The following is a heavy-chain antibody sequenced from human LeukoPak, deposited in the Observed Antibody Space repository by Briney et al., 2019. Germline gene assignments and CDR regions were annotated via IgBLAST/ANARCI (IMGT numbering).Heavy chain of an antibody. CDR3: AREKDGGTAGAFDM. Sequence: ASVKVSCKASGYTFTSYGISWVRQAPGQGLKWMGWISPYNGNTNYAQKLQGRVTMTTDTSTSTAYMELRSLISDDTAVYYCAREKDGGTAGAFDMGGEGTMVTVSS. D-gene: IGHD1-7*01. CDR2: ISPYNGNT. V-gene: IGHV1-18*01. J-gene: IGHJ3*02. CDR1: GYTFTSYG.